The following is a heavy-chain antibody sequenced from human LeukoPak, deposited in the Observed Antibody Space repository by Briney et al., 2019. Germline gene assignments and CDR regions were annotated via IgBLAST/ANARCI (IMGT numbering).Heavy chain of an antibody. V-gene: IGHV4-39*07. CDR1: GGSISNSNYY. J-gene: IGHJ4*02. D-gene: IGHD7-27*01. CDR2: IYYSGST. CDR3: ARDPLNWGGGLGVFDY. Sequence: SETLSLTCTVSGGSISNSNYYWGWIRQPPGKGLEWIGSIYYSGSTYYNPSLKSRVTISVDTSENQFSLKLSSVTAADTAVYYCARDPLNWGGGLGVFDYWGQGTLVTVSS.